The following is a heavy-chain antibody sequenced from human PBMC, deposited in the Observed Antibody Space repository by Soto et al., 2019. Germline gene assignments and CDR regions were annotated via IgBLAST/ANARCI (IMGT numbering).Heavy chain of an antibody. D-gene: IGHD6-19*01. CDR2: IYYSGST. CDR1: GGSISSYY. V-gene: IGHV4-59*01. Sequence: QVQLQESGPGLVKPSETLSLTCTVSGGSISSYYWSWIRQPPGKGLEWIGYIYYSGSTNYNPSLKSRVTISVDTSKNQFSLKLSSVTAAHTAVYYCARDAGMGYSSGWVDYWGQGTLVTVSS. J-gene: IGHJ4*02. CDR3: ARDAGMGYSSGWVDY.